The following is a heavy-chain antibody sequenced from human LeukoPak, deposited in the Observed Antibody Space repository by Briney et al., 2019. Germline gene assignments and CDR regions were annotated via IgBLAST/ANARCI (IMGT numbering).Heavy chain of an antibody. J-gene: IGHJ6*02. CDR2: ISWNSANI. D-gene: IGHD2-21*01. CDR1: GFTFDDYA. V-gene: IGHV3-9*01. Sequence: GGSLRLSCAASGFTFDDYAMHWVRQAPGKGLEWVSGISWNSANIGYADSVKGRFTISRDNAKNSLYLQMNSLRAEDTALYYCAKDIGDLGPVGDGAYYYYGMDVWGQGTTVTVSS. CDR3: AKDIGDLGPVGDGAYYYYGMDV.